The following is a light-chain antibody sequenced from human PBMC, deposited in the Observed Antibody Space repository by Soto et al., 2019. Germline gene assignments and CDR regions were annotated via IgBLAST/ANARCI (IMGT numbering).Light chain of an antibody. V-gene: IGLV1-40*01. CDR1: KSNIGAGDN. Sequence: QSVLTQPPSVSGAPGQTVTISCTGSKSNIGAGDNVHWYRQLPGTAPRLFIYEVNKGPSGVSNRFSGSKSGNTASLTISDLQPDDECLYYCCSYAGSSLWMFGGGTKLTVL. J-gene: IGLJ3*02. CDR3: CSYAGSSLWM. CDR2: EVN.